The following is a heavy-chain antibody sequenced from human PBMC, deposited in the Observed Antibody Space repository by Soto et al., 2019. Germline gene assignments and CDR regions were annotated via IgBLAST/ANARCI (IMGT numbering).Heavy chain of an antibody. CDR3: ARGYCTTTICDPWFDP. CDR1: GFIFTRYW. V-gene: IGHV5-51*01. Sequence: PGESLKLPCTGVGFIFTRYWLGWVRQIPGKGLEWMGIIYPGDSDTRYSPSFQGQVTISADKSITTVYLQWSSLKASDTAMYYCARGYCTTTICDPWFDPWGQGSLVTVSS. J-gene: IGHJ5*02. CDR2: IYPGDSDT. D-gene: IGHD2-15*01.